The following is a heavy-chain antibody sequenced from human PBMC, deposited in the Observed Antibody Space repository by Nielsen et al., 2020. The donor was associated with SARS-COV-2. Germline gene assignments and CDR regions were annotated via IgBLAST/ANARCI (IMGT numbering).Heavy chain of an antibody. J-gene: IGHJ4*02. CDR3: ARITPSSGWDY. D-gene: IGHD6-19*01. CDR1: GFTFTNFA. CDR2: INPGNGNT. V-gene: IGHV1-3*01. Sequence: ASVKVSCKTSGFTFTNFAIQWVRQAPGQRPEWMGWINPGNGNTKYSQKFQGRVTMTRDTSANTAYMELSSLSSEDTAVYYCARITPSSGWDYWGQGTLVTVSS.